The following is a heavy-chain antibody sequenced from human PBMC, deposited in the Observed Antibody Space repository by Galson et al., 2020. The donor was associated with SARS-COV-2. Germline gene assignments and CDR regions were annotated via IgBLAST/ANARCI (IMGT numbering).Heavy chain of an antibody. CDR2: VSWNRGLI. Sequence: TGGSLRLSCAASEFTFGHYAMHWVRQAPGKGLEWVTGVSWNRGLIGYADSVRGRFTASRDNAKNLLYLQMNSLRGDDTALYYCAKDSDGDYFGDGWFDPWGQGTLVTVSS. V-gene: IGHV3-9*01. D-gene: IGHD4-17*01. CDR3: AKDSDGDYFGDGWFDP. CDR1: EFTFGHYA. J-gene: IGHJ5*02.